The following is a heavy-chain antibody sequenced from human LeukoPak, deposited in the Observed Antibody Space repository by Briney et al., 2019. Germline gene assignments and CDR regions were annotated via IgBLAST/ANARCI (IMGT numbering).Heavy chain of an antibody. V-gene: IGHV3-23*01. Sequence: GGSLRLSCAASGFSFNNYAMAWVRQVPGKGLEWVSSISARLDSTYYADSVKGRFTISRDNSKNTLYLQMNSLRAEDTAIYYCAKRQVPSALGSFDVWRQATLVTASS. D-gene: IGHD3-10*01. CDR3: AKRQVPSALGSFDV. J-gene: IGHJ4*02. CDR1: GFSFNNYA. CDR2: ISARLDST.